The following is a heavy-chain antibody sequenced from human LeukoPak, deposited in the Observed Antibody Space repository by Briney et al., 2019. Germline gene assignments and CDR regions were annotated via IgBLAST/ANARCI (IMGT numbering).Heavy chain of an antibody. V-gene: IGHV1-18*04. D-gene: IGHD4-23*01. CDR1: GYTFTGYY. CDR3: ARGVELPWAFDI. CDR2: INPNSGNT. Sequence: ASVKVSCKASGYTFTGYYMHWVRQAPGQGLEWMGWINPNSGNTNYAQKLQGRVTMTTDTSTSTAYMELRSLRSDDTAVYYCARGVELPWAFDIWGQGTMVTVSS. J-gene: IGHJ3*02.